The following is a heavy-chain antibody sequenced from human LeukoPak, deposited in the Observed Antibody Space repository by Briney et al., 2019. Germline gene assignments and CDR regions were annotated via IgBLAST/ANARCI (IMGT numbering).Heavy chain of an antibody. CDR1: GFTFSSYA. J-gene: IGHJ4*02. CDR2: ISGSGGST. D-gene: IGHD2-21*02. Sequence: PGGSLRLSCAASGFTFSSYAMSWVRQAPGKGLEWVSAISGSGGSTYYADSVKGRFTISRDNSKNTLYLQMNSLRAEDTAVYYCAKLSLIVVVTAIFDYWGQGTLVTVSS. V-gene: IGHV3-23*01. CDR3: AKLSLIVVVTAIFDY.